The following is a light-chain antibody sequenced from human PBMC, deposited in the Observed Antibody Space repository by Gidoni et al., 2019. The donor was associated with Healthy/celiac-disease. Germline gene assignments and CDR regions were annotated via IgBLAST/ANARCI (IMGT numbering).Light chain of an antibody. V-gene: IGLV2-14*01. CDR2: EFS. Sequence: QSALTQPAAVSGSPGQSSTITCTGTSSVVGGYNYVPWYQQHPGKAPKLMIYEFSNRPAGVSNRFSGSKSGNTASRTISGLQAEDEADYYCSSYTSSIVVFGGGTKLTVL. CDR1: SSVVGGYNY. CDR3: SSYTSSIVV. J-gene: IGLJ2*01.